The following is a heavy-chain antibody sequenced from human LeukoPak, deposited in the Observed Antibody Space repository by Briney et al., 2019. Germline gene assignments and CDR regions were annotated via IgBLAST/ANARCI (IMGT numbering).Heavy chain of an antibody. D-gene: IGHD3-22*01. CDR1: GLSFSSYG. CDR3: ASAPADGSGYYNFNY. J-gene: IGHJ4*02. CDR2: IQYDGSNK. V-gene: IGHV3-30*12. Sequence: GGSLRLSCAASGLSFSSYGMHWVRQAPGKGLEWVAFIQYDGSNKFYADSVKGRFTISRDNAKNSLYLQMNSLRAEDTAVYYCASAPADGSGYYNFNYWGQGTLVTVSS.